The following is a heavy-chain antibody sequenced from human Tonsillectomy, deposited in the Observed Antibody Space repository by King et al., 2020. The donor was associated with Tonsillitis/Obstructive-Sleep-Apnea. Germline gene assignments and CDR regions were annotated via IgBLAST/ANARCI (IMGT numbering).Heavy chain of an antibody. CDR2: ISYDGSDK. D-gene: IGHD1-26*01. V-gene: IGHV3-30*04. CDR3: ARECWETYFDY. CDR1: GFTFSNYV. J-gene: IGHJ4*02. Sequence: VQLVESGGGVVQPGRSLRLSCAASGFTFSNYVMHWVRQAPGKWLDWVAVISYDGSDKYYADSVKGRFTISRDNSKNTLSLQMNSLRAEDTAVYYCARECWETYFDYWGQGTLVTVSS.